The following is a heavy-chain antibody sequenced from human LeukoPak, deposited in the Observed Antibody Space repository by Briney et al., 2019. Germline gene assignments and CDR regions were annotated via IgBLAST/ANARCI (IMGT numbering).Heavy chain of an antibody. V-gene: IGHV1-69*04. CDR2: IIPILGIA. D-gene: IGHD4-17*01. Sequence: SVKVSCKASGGTFSSYAISWVRQAPGQGLEWMGRIIPILGIANYAQKFQGRVTMTEDTSTDTAYMELSSLRSEDTAVYYCALGSTVTAVLFDYWGQGTLVTVSS. J-gene: IGHJ4*02. CDR3: ALGSTVTAVLFDY. CDR1: GGTFSSYA.